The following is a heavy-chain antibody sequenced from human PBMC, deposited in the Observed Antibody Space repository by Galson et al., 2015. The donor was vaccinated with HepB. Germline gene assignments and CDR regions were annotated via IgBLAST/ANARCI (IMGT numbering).Heavy chain of an antibody. CDR2: ISSSSSYI. J-gene: IGHJ4*02. D-gene: IGHD6-13*01. Sequence: SLRLSCAASGFTFSSYSMNWVRQAPGKGLEWVSSISSSSSYIYYADSVKGRFTISRDNAKNSLYLQMNSLRAEDTAVYYCASGQLPIAAAGTRFDYWGQGTLVTVSS. CDR3: ASGQLPIAAAGTRFDY. V-gene: IGHV3-21*01. CDR1: GFTFSSYS.